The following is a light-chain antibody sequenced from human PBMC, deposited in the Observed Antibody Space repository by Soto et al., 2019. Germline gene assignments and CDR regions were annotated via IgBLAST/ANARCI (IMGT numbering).Light chain of an antibody. Sequence: QAVVTQEPSLTVSPGGTVTLTCASSTGAVTSGYYPNWIQQKPGQAPRALIYSTSNKQSWTPARFSGSLHGGKDALTLSGVQPEDEAEFFCLFYFGGSQLVFGGGTKVTVL. V-gene: IGLV7-43*01. CDR3: LFYFGGSQLV. CDR1: TGAVTSGYY. CDR2: STS. J-gene: IGLJ2*01.